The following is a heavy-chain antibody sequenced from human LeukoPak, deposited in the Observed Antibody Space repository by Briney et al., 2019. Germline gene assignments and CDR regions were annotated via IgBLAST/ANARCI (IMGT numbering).Heavy chain of an antibody. CDR2: IRSNANTYAT. Sequence: GGSLRLSCATSGFTFSTSAMRWVRQASGKVLGWVGHIRSNANTYATTYTASVKGRCTISRDDSKNTGYLQMNSLKSEDTAVYYCASPNDCGDQLYFDFWGQGTLVTVSS. D-gene: IGHD4-17*01. CDR3: ASPNDCGDQLYFDF. V-gene: IGHV3-73*01. CDR1: GFTFSTSA. J-gene: IGHJ4*02.